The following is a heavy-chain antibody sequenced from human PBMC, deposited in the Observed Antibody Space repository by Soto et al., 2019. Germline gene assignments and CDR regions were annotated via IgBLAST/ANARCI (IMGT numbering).Heavy chain of an antibody. J-gene: IGHJ4*02. Sequence: SETLSLTCTVSGGSISNYYCNWIRQPAGKGLEWIGRIDTSGSTNYNPSLKSRVTMSVNTSKQEFSLKLSSVTAADTALYYCARGGQDFWSGPFDYWGRGALVTVSS. CDR2: IDTSGST. CDR1: GGSISNYY. D-gene: IGHD3-3*01. CDR3: ARGGQDFWSGPFDY. V-gene: IGHV4-4*07.